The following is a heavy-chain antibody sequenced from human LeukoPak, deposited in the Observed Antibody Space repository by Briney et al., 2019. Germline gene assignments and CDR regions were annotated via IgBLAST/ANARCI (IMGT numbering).Heavy chain of an antibody. CDR3: AGDAFDI. V-gene: IGHV3-53*03. CDR1: GFTVSSNY. CDR2: IYSGGNT. J-gene: IGHJ3*02. Sequence: GGSLRLSCAASGFTVSSNYMSWVRQAPGKRLEWVSVIYSGGNTYYADSVKGRFTISRDNYMNMLYLQMNSLKVEDAAVYFCAGDAFDIWGQGTMVTVSS.